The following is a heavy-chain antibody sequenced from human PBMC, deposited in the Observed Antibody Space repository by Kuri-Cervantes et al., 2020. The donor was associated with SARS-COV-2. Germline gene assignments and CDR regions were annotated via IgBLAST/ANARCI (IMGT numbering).Heavy chain of an antibody. J-gene: IGHJ3*02. V-gene: IGHV3-48*02. D-gene: IGHD2-2*01. CDR1: GFTFSSYS. CDR2: ISSSSSTI. Sequence: GESLKISCAASGFTFSSYSMNWVRQAPGKGLEWVSYISSSSSTIYYADSVKGRFTISRDNAKNSLYLQMNSLRDEDTAVYYCAREVGYCDSGRCYGLDAFDIWGQGTMVTVSS. CDR3: AREVGYCDSGRCYGLDAFDI.